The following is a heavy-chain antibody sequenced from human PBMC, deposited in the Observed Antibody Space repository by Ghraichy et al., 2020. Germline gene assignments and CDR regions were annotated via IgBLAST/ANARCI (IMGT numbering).Heavy chain of an antibody. J-gene: IGHJ6*02. Sequence: SETLSLTCAVYGGSFSGYYWSWIRQPPGKGLEWIGEINHSGSTNYNPSLKSRVTISVDTSKNQFSLKLSSVTAADTAVYYCARGVWSSSSSTPGLDYYYYYGMDVWGQGTTVTVSS. V-gene: IGHV4-34*01. D-gene: IGHD6-6*01. CDR3: ARGVWSSSSSTPGLDYYYYYGMDV. CDR1: GGSFSGYY. CDR2: INHSGST.